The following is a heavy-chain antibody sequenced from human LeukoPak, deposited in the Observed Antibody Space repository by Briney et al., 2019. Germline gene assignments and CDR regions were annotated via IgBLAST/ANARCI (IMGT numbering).Heavy chain of an antibody. D-gene: IGHD7-27*01. CDR3: ARPKLGTFDI. V-gene: IGHV3-30-3*01. Sequence: PGRSLRLSCAASGFTFSDYAMHWVRQAPGKGLEWVAVISDDGTFTLYGDSVRGRFTISRDSSKNTLYLQMNSLRLEDTAVYYCARPKLGTFDIWGQGTMVTVSS. CDR1: GFTFSDYA. CDR2: ISDDGTFT. J-gene: IGHJ3*02.